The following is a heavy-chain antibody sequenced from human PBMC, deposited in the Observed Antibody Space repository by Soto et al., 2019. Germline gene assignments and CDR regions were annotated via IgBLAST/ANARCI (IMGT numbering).Heavy chain of an antibody. J-gene: IGHJ6*02. CDR2: IYNSGST. V-gene: IGHV4-31*03. Sequence: QLELQESGPGLAKPSQTLSLTCTVSGDSTSSGTFYWNWVRQHPGKGLEWIGHIYNSGSTDYNPSLKSRITNSIDTSKGLVSLSLSSITAADTAVYFCARSGSVWFGESLAASLGYGMDVWGHGTTVIVSS. CDR1: GDSTSSGTFY. D-gene: IGHD3-10*01. CDR3: ARSGSVWFGESLAASLGYGMDV.